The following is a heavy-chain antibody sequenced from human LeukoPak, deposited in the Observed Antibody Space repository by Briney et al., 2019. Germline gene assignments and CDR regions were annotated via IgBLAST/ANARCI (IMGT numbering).Heavy chain of an antibody. D-gene: IGHD2-15*01. J-gene: IGHJ1*01. CDR2: IIPIFGTV. Sequence: ASVKVSCKASGGTFSSYAISWVRQAPGQGLEWMGGIIPIFGTVNYPQKFLGRVTITANESTGTAYMELSSLRSEDTAIYYCARDFRPDPIGYCSGGNCRPPPGAEYFQHWGQGNLVTVSS. V-gene: IGHV1-69*01. CDR1: GGTFSSYA. CDR3: ARDFRPDPIGYCSGGNCRPPPGAEYFQH.